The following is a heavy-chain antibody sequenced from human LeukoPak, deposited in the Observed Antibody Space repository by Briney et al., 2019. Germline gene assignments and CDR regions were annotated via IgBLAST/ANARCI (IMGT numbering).Heavy chain of an antibody. CDR1: GGTFSSYA. D-gene: IGHD2/OR15-2a*01. CDR3: AKAFVDEGYYYYMDV. CDR2: IIPIFGTA. J-gene: IGHJ6*03. Sequence: SVKVSCKASGGTFSSYAICWVRQAPGQGLEWMGGIIPIFGTANYAQKFQGRVTITADESTGTAYMELSSLRSEDTAVYYCAKAFVDEGYYYYMDVWGKGTTVTVSS. V-gene: IGHV1-69*13.